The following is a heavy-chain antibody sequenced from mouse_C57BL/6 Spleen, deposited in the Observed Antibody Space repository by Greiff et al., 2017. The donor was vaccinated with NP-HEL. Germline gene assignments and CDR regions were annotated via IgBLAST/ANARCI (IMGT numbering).Heavy chain of an antibody. CDR1: GYTFTSYT. D-gene: IGHD1-1*01. V-gene: IGHV1-4*01. CDR3: ALITTVVAHFDY. Sequence: QVQLKESGAELARPGASVKMSCKASGYTFTSYTMHWVKQRPGQGLEWIGYINPSSGYTKYNQKFKDKATLTADKSSSTAYMQLSSLTSEDSAVYYCALITTVVAHFDYWGQGTTLTVSS. CDR2: INPSSGYT. J-gene: IGHJ2*01.